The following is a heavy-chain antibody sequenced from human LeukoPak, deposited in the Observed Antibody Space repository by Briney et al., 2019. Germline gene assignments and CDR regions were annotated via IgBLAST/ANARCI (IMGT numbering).Heavy chain of an antibody. Sequence: ASVKISCKASGYTFTSYGISWVRQAPGQGLEWMGWISAYNDNTNYAQKLQGRVTMTTDTSTSTAYMELRSLRSDDTAVYYCARDRRYSSSSPVGYWGQGTLVTVSS. V-gene: IGHV1-18*01. CDR3: ARDRRYSSSSPVGY. J-gene: IGHJ4*02. D-gene: IGHD6-6*01. CDR1: GYTFTSYG. CDR2: ISAYNDNT.